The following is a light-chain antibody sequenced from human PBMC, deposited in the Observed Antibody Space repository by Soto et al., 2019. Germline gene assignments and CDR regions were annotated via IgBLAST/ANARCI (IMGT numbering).Light chain of an antibody. Sequence: QSVLAQPASVSGSPGQSITISCTGTSSDVGGYNYVSWYQQHPGKAPKLMISDVSNRPSGVPDRFSGSKSGNTASLTISGLQAEDEADYYCSSYAGNKNVFGTGTKVTVL. V-gene: IGLV2-14*01. CDR2: DVS. CDR1: SSDVGGYNY. CDR3: SSYAGNKNV. J-gene: IGLJ1*01.